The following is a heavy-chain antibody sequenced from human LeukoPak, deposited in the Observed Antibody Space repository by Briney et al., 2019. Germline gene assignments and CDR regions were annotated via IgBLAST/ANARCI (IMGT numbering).Heavy chain of an antibody. Sequence: GGSLRLSCAASGFTFSNYAMSWVRQAPGKGLEWVSAISGSGGSTYYADSVKGRFTISRDNSKNTLYLQMNSLRAEDTAVYYCAKDAVITMVRGVMGYFDYWGQGTLVTVSS. V-gene: IGHV3-23*01. CDR1: GFTFSNYA. D-gene: IGHD3-10*01. CDR3: AKDAVITMVRGVMGYFDY. CDR2: ISGSGGST. J-gene: IGHJ4*02.